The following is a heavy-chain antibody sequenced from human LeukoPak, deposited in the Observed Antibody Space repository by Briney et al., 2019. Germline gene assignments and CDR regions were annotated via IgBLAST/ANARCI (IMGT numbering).Heavy chain of an antibody. J-gene: IGHJ4*02. CDR1: GYTFTCYY. D-gene: IGHD6-13*01. CDR2: INPNSGGT. V-gene: IGHV1-2*02. CDR3: ASVLIAAAVLDGFDY. Sequence: GASVKVSCKASGYTFTCYYMHWVRQAPGQGLEWMGWINPNSGGTNYAQKFQGRVTMTRDTSISTAYMELSRLRSDDTAVYYCASVLIAAAVLDGFDYWGRGTLVTVSS.